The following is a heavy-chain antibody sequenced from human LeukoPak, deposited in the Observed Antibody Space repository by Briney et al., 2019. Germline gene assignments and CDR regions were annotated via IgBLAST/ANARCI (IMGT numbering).Heavy chain of an antibody. Sequence: SETLSLTCTVSGGSISSSSYYWGWIRQPPGKGLEWIGYIYYSGSTNYNPSLKSRVTISVDTSKNQFSLKLSSVTAADTAMYYCASGISSNWFHWGQGTLVTVSS. J-gene: IGHJ4*02. D-gene: IGHD6-13*01. CDR2: IYYSGST. V-gene: IGHV4-61*05. CDR1: GGSISSSSYY. CDR3: ASGISSNWFH.